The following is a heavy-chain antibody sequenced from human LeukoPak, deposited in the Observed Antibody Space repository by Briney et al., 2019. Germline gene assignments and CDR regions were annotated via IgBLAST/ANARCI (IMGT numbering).Heavy chain of an antibody. CDR1: GGSFSGYY. J-gene: IGHJ6*02. Sequence: SETLSLTCAVYGGSFSGYYWSWIRQPPGKGLEWIGEINHSGSTNYNPSLKSRVTISVDTSKNQFSLKLSSVTAADTAVYYCAREDVLLWFGDPGFYYGMDVWGQGTTVTVSS. CDR2: INHSGST. V-gene: IGHV4-34*01. CDR3: AREDVLLWFGDPGFYYGMDV. D-gene: IGHD3-10*01.